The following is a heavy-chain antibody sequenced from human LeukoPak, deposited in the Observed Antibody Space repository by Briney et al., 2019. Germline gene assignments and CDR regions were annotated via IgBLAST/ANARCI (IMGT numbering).Heavy chain of an antibody. V-gene: IGHV4-34*01. D-gene: IGHD5-24*01. Sequence: SETLSLTRAVYRGSLSGYYWSWIRQPPGKGLEGMGEINHSRSTHYNPSLKSRVTISVDTSKNQFSLKLSSVTAADTAVYYCARENKMATANWFDPWGQGTLVTVSS. CDR1: RGSLSGYY. CDR2: INHSRST. J-gene: IGHJ5*02. CDR3: ARENKMATANWFDP.